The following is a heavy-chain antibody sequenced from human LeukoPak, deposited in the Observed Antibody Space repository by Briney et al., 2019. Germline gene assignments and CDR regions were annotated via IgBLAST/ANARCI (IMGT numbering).Heavy chain of an antibody. CDR2: ISGSGGST. CDR1: GFTFRSYA. Sequence: GGSLRLSCAASGFTFRSYAMSWVRQAPGRGLEWVSAISGSGGSTYYADSVKGRFTISRDNPKNTLYLQMNRLRAEDTAVYYCAKSYGSGIGDWFDPWGQGTLVTVSS. V-gene: IGHV3-23*01. J-gene: IGHJ5*02. D-gene: IGHD3-10*01. CDR3: AKSYGSGIGDWFDP.